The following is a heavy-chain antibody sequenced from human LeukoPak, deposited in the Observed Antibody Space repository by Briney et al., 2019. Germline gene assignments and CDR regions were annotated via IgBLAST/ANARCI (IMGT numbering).Heavy chain of an antibody. D-gene: IGHD3-22*01. CDR1: GFTFCIYW. CDR3: ARAPSEIGGYYPEYFRH. Sequence: PGGSLRLSCAASGFTFCIYWMHWVRQAPGKGLVWVSRIKSDGSTNYADSVKGRFTISRDNAKNTVSLQMNSLRAEDTGVYYCARAPSEIGGYYPEYFRHWGQGTLVTVSS. CDR2: IKSDGST. V-gene: IGHV3-74*01. J-gene: IGHJ1*01.